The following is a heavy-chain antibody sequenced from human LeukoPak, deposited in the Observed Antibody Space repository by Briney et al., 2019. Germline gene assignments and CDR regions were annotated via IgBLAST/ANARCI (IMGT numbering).Heavy chain of an antibody. CDR3: AKSTVKYGAGKHRWFDP. CDR1: GFTFSSCG. D-gene: IGHD3-10*01. J-gene: IGHJ5*02. Sequence: GGPLRLSCAASGFTFSSCGMRWVRQAPGEGLEGVFAISGSGCSTYYADSVKGRFTISRHNSKNTLYPTINSLRAEDTAVYYFAKSTVKYGAGKHRWFDPWGQGTLVTVSS. V-gene: IGHV3-23*01. CDR2: ISGSGCST.